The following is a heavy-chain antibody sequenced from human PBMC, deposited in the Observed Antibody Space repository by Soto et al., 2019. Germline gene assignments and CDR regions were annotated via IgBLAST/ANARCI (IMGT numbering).Heavy chain of an antibody. CDR1: GFTFSSYA. CDR2: ISGSGGST. CDR3: AKDIKAENWNDGFGKKFYYCYYGMDV. Sequence: GGSLRLSCAASGFTFSSYAMSWVRQAPGKGLEWVSAISGSGGSTYYADSVKGRFTISRDNSKNTLYLQMNSLRAEDTAVYYCAKDIKAENWNDGFGKKFYYCYYGMDVWGQGTTVTVSS. V-gene: IGHV3-23*01. J-gene: IGHJ6*02. D-gene: IGHD1-1*01.